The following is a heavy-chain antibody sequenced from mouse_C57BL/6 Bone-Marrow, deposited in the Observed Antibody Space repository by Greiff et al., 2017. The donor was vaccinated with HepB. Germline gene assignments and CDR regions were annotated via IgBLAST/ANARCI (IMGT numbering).Heavy chain of an antibody. CDR1: GYSITSCYF. CDR2: ISYDGGN. J-gene: IGHJ2*01. Sequence: VQLKQSGPGLVKPSQSLSLTCSVTGYSITSCYFWYWIRQFPGNKLEWVGYISYDGGNNYNPSHKNRISITRDTSRDQFFLKLNSVTTEDTATYYCAREEGLTGTDCDYWGQGTTLTVSA. CDR3: AREEGLTGTDCDY. D-gene: IGHD4-1*01. V-gene: IGHV3-6*01.